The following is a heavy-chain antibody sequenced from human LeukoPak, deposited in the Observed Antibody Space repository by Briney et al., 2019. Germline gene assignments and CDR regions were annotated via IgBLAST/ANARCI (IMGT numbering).Heavy chain of an antibody. D-gene: IGHD4-23*01. CDR2: INPSGGST. CDR1: GYTFTSYY. J-gene: IGHJ4*02. V-gene: IGHV1-46*01. CDR3: ASTRWLQSYYFDY. Sequence: ASVKVSCKASGYTFTSYYMHWVRQAPGQGLEWMGIINPSGGSTSYAQKFQGRVTITRDTSTSTVYMELSSLRSVDTAVYYCASTRWLQSYYFDYWGQGTLVTVSS.